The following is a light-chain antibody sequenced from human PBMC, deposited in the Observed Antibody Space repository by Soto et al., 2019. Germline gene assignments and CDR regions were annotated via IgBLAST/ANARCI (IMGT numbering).Light chain of an antibody. CDR3: SSYTTTSTVV. V-gene: IGLV2-14*01. Sequence: QSALTQPASVSGSPGQSITISCTGTSSDVGAYNYVSWYQQHPGTAPRLMIYGDSNRPSGVSNRFSGSKSGNTASLTISGLQVEDESDYYCSSYTTTSTVVFGGGTKLTVL. CDR1: SSDVGAYNY. CDR2: GDS. J-gene: IGLJ3*02.